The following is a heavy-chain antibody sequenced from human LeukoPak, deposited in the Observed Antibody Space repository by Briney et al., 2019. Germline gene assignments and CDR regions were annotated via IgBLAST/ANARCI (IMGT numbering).Heavy chain of an antibody. D-gene: IGHD3-3*01. CDR3: ARERDDYYFDY. CDR1: GFTFSDYY. J-gene: IGHJ4*02. CDR2: ISSSSYYT. Sequence: SGGSLRLSCAASGFTFSDYYMSWIRQAPGKGLEWVSSISSSSYYTNYADSVKGRFTISRDNAKNSLYLQMNSLRAEDTAVYYCARERDDYYFDYWGQGTLVTVSS. V-gene: IGHV3-11*06.